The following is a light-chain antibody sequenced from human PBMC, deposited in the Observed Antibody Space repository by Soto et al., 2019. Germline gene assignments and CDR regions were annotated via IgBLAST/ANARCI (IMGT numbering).Light chain of an antibody. CDR3: LQHNSYPLT. V-gene: IGKV1-17*03. CDR2: AAS. Sequence: DIQMTQSPSAMSASVGDRVTITCRASQDINNYLVWFQQKPGTVPKRLIYAASSLQSGVPSRFSGSRSGTEFTLTISSVQPEDFATYYCLQHNSYPLTFGGGTKVEIK. CDR1: QDINNY. J-gene: IGKJ4*01.